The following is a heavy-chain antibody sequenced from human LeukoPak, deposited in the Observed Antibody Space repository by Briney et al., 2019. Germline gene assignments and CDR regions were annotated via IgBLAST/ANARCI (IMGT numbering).Heavy chain of an antibody. D-gene: IGHD5-18*01. CDR3: ARDLKGVDTAMLTGFSWYFDL. CDR2: TNYKSKWYK. J-gene: IGHJ2*01. V-gene: IGHV6-1*01. CDR1: GDSVSSNSAA. Sequence: SQTLSLTCAISGDSVSSNSAAWSWIRQSPSRGLEWLGRTNYKSKWYKDYAVSVKSRITINADTSKNQLSLQLNSVTPEDTAVYYCARDLKGVDTAMLTGFSWYFDLWGRGTLVTVSS.